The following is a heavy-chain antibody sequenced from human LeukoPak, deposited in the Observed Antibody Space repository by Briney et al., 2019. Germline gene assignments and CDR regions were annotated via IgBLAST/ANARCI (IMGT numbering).Heavy chain of an antibody. CDR2: INHSGST. CDR1: GGSISSSSYY. CDR3: ARPHSSGYRNWFDP. J-gene: IGHJ5*02. V-gene: IGHV4-39*07. Sequence: SETLSLTCTVSGGSISSSSYYWSWIRQPPGKGLEWIGEINHSGSTNYNPSLKSRVTISVDTSKNQFSLKLSSVTAADTAVYYCARPHSSGYRNWFDPWGQGTLVTVSS. D-gene: IGHD3-22*01.